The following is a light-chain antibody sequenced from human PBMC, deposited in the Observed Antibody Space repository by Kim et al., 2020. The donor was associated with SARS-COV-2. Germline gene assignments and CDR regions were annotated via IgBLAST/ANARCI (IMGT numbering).Light chain of an antibody. Sequence: LSPGQRAPLSCRASQSVGTYLAWYQQKPGQAPRLLIQGTSSRSTGIPDRFSGSGSGTDFTLTISRLEPEDFAVYYCQQYDTSPITFGQGTRLEIK. J-gene: IGKJ5*01. CDR2: GTS. CDR1: QSVGTY. CDR3: QQYDTSPIT. V-gene: IGKV3-20*01.